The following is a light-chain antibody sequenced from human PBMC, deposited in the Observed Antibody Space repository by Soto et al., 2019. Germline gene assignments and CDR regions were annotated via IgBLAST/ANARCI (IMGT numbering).Light chain of an antibody. J-gene: IGLJ2*01. CDR1: SSDIGAYNF. Sequence: QSALTQPASVSGSPGQSITISCTGTSSDIGAYNFVSWHQQHPGKAPKLMLYDVNIRPSGVSNRFSGSKSGNTASLTISGLQAEDEADYCCTSWTTSTTMIFGGGTKVTVL. CDR2: DVN. CDR3: TSWTTSTTMI. V-gene: IGLV2-14*03.